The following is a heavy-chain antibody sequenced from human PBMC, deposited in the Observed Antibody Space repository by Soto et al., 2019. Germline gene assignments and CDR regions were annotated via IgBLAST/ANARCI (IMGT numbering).Heavy chain of an antibody. V-gene: IGHV4-39*07. Sequence: SETLSLTCTVSGGSLSSSSYYWGWVRQPPGKGLEWIGGVYYSGSTYYNPSLESRVTISVDTSKNQFSLKLSSVTAADTAVYYCGRDSEVTYFDYWGQGTLVTVSS. CDR2: VYYSGST. J-gene: IGHJ4*02. CDR3: GRDSEVTYFDY. CDR1: GGSLSSSSYY. D-gene: IGHD4-4*01.